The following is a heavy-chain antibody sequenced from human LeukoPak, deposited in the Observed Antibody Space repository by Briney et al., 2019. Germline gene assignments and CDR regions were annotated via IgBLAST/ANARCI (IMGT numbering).Heavy chain of an antibody. D-gene: IGHD3-16*01. CDR3: ARFGAAFDY. CDR2: ISANNGKT. Sequence: AGTVSCNTSAYRLTIYAFKLVWHAPAQRLEWMGRISANNGKTRYAQKFQERFIMTTDTSTTTVYMELRSLRSDDTAIYYCARFGAAFDYWGQGILVTVSS. J-gene: IGHJ4*02. V-gene: IGHV1-18*01. CDR1: AYRLTIYA.